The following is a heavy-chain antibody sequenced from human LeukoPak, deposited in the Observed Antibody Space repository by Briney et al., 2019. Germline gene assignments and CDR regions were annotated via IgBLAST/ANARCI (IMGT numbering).Heavy chain of an antibody. J-gene: IGHJ6*02. D-gene: IGHD6-13*01. CDR3: SRVRTGQQLNYGMDV. Sequence: SETLSLTCAVYGGSFSGYYWSWIRQPPGKGLEWNGEINHSGSTNYNPSLKSRVTISVDTSKNQFSLKLSSVTAADTAVYYCSRVRTGQQLNYGMDVWGQGTTVTVSS. CDR2: INHSGST. V-gene: IGHV4-34*01. CDR1: GGSFSGYY.